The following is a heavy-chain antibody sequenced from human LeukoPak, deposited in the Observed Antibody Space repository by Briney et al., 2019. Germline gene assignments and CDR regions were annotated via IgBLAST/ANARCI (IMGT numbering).Heavy chain of an antibody. D-gene: IGHD2-21*02. CDR1: GYTFTGYY. CDR2: INPNSGGT. V-gene: IGHV1-2*02. J-gene: IGHJ3*02. CDR3: ATAQSAYCGVDCYSAAFDI. Sequence: ASVKVSCKASGYTFTGYYMHWVRQAPGQGLEWMGWINPNSGGTNYAQKFQGSDTMTRDTSIITAYMEMSRLRSDDTAVYYCATAQSAYCGVDCYSAAFDIWGKGTMVTVSS.